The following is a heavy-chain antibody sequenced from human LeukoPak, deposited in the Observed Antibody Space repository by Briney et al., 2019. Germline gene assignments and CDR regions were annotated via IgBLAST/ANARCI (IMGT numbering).Heavy chain of an antibody. D-gene: IGHD1-26*01. CDR3: ARDRVGSSVFEH. Sequence: GGSLRLSCAASGFTFSNYVMSWVRQPPGKGPEWVSAISTSGDKAFYADSVKGRFTISRDNSKNTLFLQMNSLRAEDTAVYYCARDRVGSSVFEHWGQGTLVSASS. J-gene: IGHJ4*02. V-gene: IGHV3-23*01. CDR1: GFTFSNYV. CDR2: ISTSGDKA.